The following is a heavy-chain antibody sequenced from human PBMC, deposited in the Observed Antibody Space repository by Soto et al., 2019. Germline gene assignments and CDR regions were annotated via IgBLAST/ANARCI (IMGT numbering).Heavy chain of an antibody. D-gene: IGHD6-13*01. CDR1: GFTFSGYW. Sequence: EAQLVESGGGLVQPGGSLRLSCAASGFTFSGYWMTWVRQAPGKGLEWVANIKQDGSEKYYVDSEKGRFTISRDNAKNSLYLQMNSLRVEDTAVYYCARFRYSSSWYYYMDVWGKGTSVTVSS. J-gene: IGHJ6*03. V-gene: IGHV3-7*01. CDR3: ARFRYSSSWYYYMDV. CDR2: IKQDGSEK.